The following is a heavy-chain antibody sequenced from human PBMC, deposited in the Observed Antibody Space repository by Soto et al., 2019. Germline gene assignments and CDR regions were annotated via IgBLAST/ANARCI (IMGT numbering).Heavy chain of an antibody. V-gene: IGHV4-39*02. Sequence: QLQLQESGPGLVKPSETLSLTCSVSGGSISTDSYNWDWIRQSPGKGLEWIGTIYYDGTPCYNPSLKSQVTISVDTSRNHFSLKVKSVTAADTAMYYCARFFGNAFDVWGQGTMVKVSS. J-gene: IGHJ3*01. CDR2: IYYDGTP. CDR3: ARFFGNAFDV. D-gene: IGHD3-3*01. CDR1: GGSISTDSYN.